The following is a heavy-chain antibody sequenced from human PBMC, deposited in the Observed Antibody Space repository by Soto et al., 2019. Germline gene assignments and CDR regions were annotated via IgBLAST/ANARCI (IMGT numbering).Heavy chain of an antibody. D-gene: IGHD5-12*01. CDR1: GFTFSSYG. J-gene: IGHJ4*02. Sequence: GSLRLSCAASGFTFSSYGMHWVRQAPGKGLEWVAVISYDGSNKYYADSVKGRFTISRDNSKNTLYLQMNSLRAEDTAVYYCAKDQEMATIFDYWGQGTLVTVSS. CDR3: AKDQEMATIFDY. CDR2: ISYDGSNK. V-gene: IGHV3-30*18.